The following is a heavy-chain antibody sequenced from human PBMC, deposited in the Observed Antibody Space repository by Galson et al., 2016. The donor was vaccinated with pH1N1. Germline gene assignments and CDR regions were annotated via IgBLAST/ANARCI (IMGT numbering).Heavy chain of an antibody. J-gene: IGHJ4*02. Sequence: SVKVSCKASGGTSTNYAINWVRQAPGQGLEWMGGLIPILGTPDYAQTLQGRVTITADENTNTAYMEMNNLSTDDTAVYYCARDRYRTGGDFEFWGQGTLVTVSS. V-gene: IGHV1-69*13. D-gene: IGHD2-8*02. CDR2: LIPILGTP. CDR3: ARDRYRTGGDFEF. CDR1: GGTSTNYA.